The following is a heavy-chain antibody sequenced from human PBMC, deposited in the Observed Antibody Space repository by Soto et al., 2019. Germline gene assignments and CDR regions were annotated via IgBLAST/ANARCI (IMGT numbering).Heavy chain of an antibody. CDR1: GGTFSSYA. CDR3: ARIVGYCSGGSCYSNRYYYGMDV. D-gene: IGHD2-15*01. CDR2: IIPIFGTA. V-gene: IGHV1-69*13. Sequence: SVKVSCKASGGTFSSYAISWVRQAPGQGLEWMGGIIPIFGTANYAQKFQGRVTITADESTSTAYMELSSLRSEDTAVYYCARIVGYCSGGSCYSNRYYYGMDVWGQGTTVTVSS. J-gene: IGHJ6*02.